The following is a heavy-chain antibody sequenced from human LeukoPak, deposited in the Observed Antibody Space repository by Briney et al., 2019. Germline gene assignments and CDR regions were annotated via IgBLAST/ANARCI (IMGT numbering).Heavy chain of an antibody. CDR3: ARPSIYCSGGSCYPYYFDY. D-gene: IGHD2-15*01. J-gene: IGHJ4*02. CDR1: GYTFTSYG. V-gene: IGHV1-18*01. CDR2: ISAYNGNT. Sequence: ASVKVSCKASGYTFTSYGISWVRQAPGQGLEWMGWISAYNGNTNYAQKLQGRVTMTTDASTSTAYMELRSLRSDDKAVYYCARPSIYCSGGSCYPYYFDYWGQGTLVTVSS.